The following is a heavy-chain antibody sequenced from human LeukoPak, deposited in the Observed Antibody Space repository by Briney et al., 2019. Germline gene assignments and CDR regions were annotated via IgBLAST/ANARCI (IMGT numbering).Heavy chain of an antibody. CDR2: IYYSGST. J-gene: IGHJ4*02. CDR1: GGSISSGGYY. Sequence: SQTPSLTCTVSGGSISSGGYYWSWIRQHPGKGLEWIGYIYYSGSTYYNPSLKSRVTISVDTSKNQFSLKLSSVTAADTAVYYCARDAGSGYGDSAFDYWGQGTLVTVSS. CDR3: ARDAGSGYGDSAFDY. V-gene: IGHV4-31*03. D-gene: IGHD4-17*01.